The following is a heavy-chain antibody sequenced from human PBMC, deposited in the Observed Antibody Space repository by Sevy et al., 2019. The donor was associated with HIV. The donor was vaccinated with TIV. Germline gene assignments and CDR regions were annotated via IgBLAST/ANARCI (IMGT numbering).Heavy chain of an antibody. CDR2: INSDGSST. Sequence: GGSLRLSCAASGFTFSSYWMHWVRQAPGKGLVWVSRINSDGSSTSYADSVKGRFTIARDNAKNTLYLQMNSLRAEDTAGYYCARDVLVSRSSSSKYYYYGMDVWGQGTTVTVSS. CDR3: ARDVLVSRSSSSKYYYYGMDV. V-gene: IGHV3-74*01. D-gene: IGHD6-6*01. CDR1: GFTFSSYW. J-gene: IGHJ6*02.